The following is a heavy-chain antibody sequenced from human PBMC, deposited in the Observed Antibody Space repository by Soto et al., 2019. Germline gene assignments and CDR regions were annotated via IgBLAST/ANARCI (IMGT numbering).Heavy chain of an antibody. CDR1: GFTFSTYA. J-gene: IGHJ6*02. CDR3: AKGGRIVATTYNLDV. V-gene: IGHV3-23*01. Sequence: EVQLLESGGGLVQPGGSLRLSCGASGFTFSTYAMNWVRQAPGKGLEWVAAISGSGGGTYYADSVKGRFTISRDNSKNSLLLPMNSLRAEDRAVYFCAKGGRIVATTYNLDVWGQWTTVAVSS. D-gene: IGHD1-26*01. CDR2: ISGSGGGT.